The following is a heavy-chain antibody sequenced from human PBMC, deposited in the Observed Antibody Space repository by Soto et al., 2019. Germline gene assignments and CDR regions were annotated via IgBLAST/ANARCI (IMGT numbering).Heavy chain of an antibody. CDR2: ISGNGSNT. CDR3: AYSSGYRGAPSTWYYYGMDV. V-gene: IGHV3-23*01. Sequence: GGSLRLSCAASGFTFSSYAMSWVRQAPGKGLEWVSAISGNGSNTYYADSVKGRFTISRDNSKNTLYLQMNSLRAEDTAVYYCAYSSGYRGAPSTWYYYGMDVWGQGTTVTVSS. D-gene: IGHD3-22*01. CDR1: GFTFSSYA. J-gene: IGHJ6*02.